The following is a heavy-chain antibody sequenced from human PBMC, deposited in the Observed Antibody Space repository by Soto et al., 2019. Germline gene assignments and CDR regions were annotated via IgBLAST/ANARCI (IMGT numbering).Heavy chain of an antibody. Sequence: PSETLSLTCTVSGGSISSGGYYWSWIRQHPGKGLEWIGYIYYSGSTYYNPSLKSRVTISVDTSKNQFSLKLSSVTAADTAVYYCARGDDFWSGFSEGNWFDPWGQGTLVTSPQ. V-gene: IGHV4-31*03. CDR3: ARGDDFWSGFSEGNWFDP. D-gene: IGHD3-3*01. J-gene: IGHJ5*02. CDR1: GGSISSGGYY. CDR2: IYYSGST.